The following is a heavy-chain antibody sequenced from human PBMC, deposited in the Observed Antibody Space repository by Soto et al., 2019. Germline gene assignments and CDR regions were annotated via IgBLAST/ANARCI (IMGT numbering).Heavy chain of an antibody. D-gene: IGHD3-22*01. CDR2: ISYDGSNK. Sequence: LRLSCAASGFTFSTYTIHWVRQAPGKGLEWVALISYDGSNKYYADSVRGRFTISRDNSKNTLYLQMNSLRAGDTAVYFCARGSQYYYDGSGPLDCWGQGTLVTVSS. V-gene: IGHV3-30-3*01. J-gene: IGHJ4*02. CDR1: GFTFSTYT. CDR3: ARGSQYYYDGSGPLDC.